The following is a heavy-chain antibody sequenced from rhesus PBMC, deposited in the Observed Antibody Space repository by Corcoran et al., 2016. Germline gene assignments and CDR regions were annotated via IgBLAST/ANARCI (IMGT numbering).Heavy chain of an antibody. J-gene: IGHJ4*01. V-gene: IGHV4-160*01. Sequence: QVQLQESGPGLVKPSETLSLTCAVSGGSISSNYWSWIRQPPGKGLEGIGRFYGNRGSTDSHPSLKSRVTGSTATPKNQFSLKLSSGTAADTAVYYCAAAAATIDYWGQGVLVTVSS. CDR3: AAAAATIDY. CDR2: FYGNRGST. D-gene: IGHD6-31*01. CDR1: GGSISSNY.